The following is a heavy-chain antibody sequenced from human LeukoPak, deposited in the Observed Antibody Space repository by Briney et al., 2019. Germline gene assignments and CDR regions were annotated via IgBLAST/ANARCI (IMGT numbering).Heavy chain of an antibody. D-gene: IGHD7-27*01. CDR1: GYRFTNFW. J-gene: IGHJ4*02. Sequence: GESLKTSCKASGYRFTNFWIGGVGQTPEKGLEWMGIIDPGDSDTRYTPSFEGQVSISADKSLSTAYLQWNSLRASDTAIHYCARQTAMGRSGDYWGQGTLVTVSS. CDR3: ARQTAMGRSGDY. V-gene: IGHV5-51*01. CDR2: IDPGDSDT.